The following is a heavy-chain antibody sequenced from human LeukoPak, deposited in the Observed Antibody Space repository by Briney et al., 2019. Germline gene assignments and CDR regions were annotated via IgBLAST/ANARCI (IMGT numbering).Heavy chain of an antibody. J-gene: IGHJ6*02. Sequence: GGSLRLSCAASGFTFSSYAMSWVRQAPGKGLEWVSAISGSGGSTYYADSVKGRFTISRDNSKNTLYLQMNSLRAEDTAVYYCAKDRHTIFGVVYLTAYYYYGMDVWGQGTTVTVSS. CDR2: ISGSGGST. D-gene: IGHD3-3*01. CDR3: AKDRHTIFGVVYLTAYYYYGMDV. V-gene: IGHV3-23*01. CDR1: GFTFSSYA.